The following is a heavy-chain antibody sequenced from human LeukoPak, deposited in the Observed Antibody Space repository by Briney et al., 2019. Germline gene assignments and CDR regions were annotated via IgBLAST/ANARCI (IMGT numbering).Heavy chain of an antibody. CDR1: GYTFTGYY. Sequence: ASVKVSCKASGYTFTGYYMHWVRQAPGQGLEWMGWINPNSGGTNYAQKFQGRVTMTRDASISTAYMELSRLRSDDTAVYYCARALITIFGVVDYWGQGTLVTVSS. CDR3: ARALITIFGVVDY. J-gene: IGHJ4*02. CDR2: INPNSGGT. V-gene: IGHV1-2*02. D-gene: IGHD3-3*01.